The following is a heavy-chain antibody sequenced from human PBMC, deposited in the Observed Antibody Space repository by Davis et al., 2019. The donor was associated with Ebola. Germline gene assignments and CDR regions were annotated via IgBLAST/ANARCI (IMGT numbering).Heavy chain of an antibody. D-gene: IGHD3-9*01. CDR3: ARDYDILTGSFDP. CDR1: GYTFTSYY. J-gene: IGHJ5*02. V-gene: IGHV1-2*06. Sequence: AASVKVSCKASGYTFTSYYMHWVRQAPGQGLEWMGRINPNSGGTNYAQKFQGRVTMTRDTSISTAYMELSRLRSDDTAVYYCARDYDILTGSFDPWGQGTLVTVSS. CDR2: INPNSGGT.